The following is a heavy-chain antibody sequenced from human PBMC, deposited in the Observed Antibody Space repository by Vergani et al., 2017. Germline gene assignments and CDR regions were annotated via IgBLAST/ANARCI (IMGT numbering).Heavy chain of an antibody. D-gene: IGHD1-20*01. CDR2: IRGRATGGVT. V-gene: IGHV3-23*04. CDR3: ARAYGRYDWFDY. J-gene: IGHJ4*01. Sequence: EVQLVESGGDLAQPGGSLTLSCVASGLVFSDYTMSWVRQAPWRGLEWVSLIRGRATGGVTYVADSVKGRVTISRDNSKNTLYLQMNSLRVEDTAVYYCARAYGRYDWFDYWGQRTLVTVSS. CDR1: GLVFSDYT.